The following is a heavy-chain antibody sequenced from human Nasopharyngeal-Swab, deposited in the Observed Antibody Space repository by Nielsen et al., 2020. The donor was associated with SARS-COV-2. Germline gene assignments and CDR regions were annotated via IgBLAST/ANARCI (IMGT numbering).Heavy chain of an antibody. J-gene: IGHJ6*02. Sequence: GESLKISCAASRFTFSDYYMSWIRQAPGKGPEWVSYISSSGSAIYYADSVKGRFTVSRDNAKNSLYLQMNSLRAEDTAVYYCARDLSGVRGFYYYYGMDVWGQGTTVTVSS. V-gene: IGHV3-11*01. D-gene: IGHD3-10*01. CDR3: ARDLSGVRGFYYYYGMDV. CDR2: ISSSGSAI. CDR1: RFTFSDYY.